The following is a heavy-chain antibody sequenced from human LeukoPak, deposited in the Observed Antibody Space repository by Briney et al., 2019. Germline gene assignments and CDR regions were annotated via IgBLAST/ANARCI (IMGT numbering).Heavy chain of an antibody. CDR1: GGSFSDYY. D-gene: IGHD1-26*01. CDR3: AKYGPGSGSYSTSWYFHQ. V-gene: IGHV4-34*01. Sequence: SETLSLTCAVDGGSFSDYYWTWISQSPGKGLEWIGEINHSGRTNYNPSLESRVTISLDTSKNQFSLKLNSVTGADPAVYYCAKYGPGSGSYSTSWYFHQWGQGTLVTVCS. CDR2: INHSGRT. J-gene: IGHJ4*02.